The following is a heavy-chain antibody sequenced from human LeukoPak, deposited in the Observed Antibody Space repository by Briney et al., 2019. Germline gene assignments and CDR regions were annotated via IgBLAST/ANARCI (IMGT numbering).Heavy chain of an antibody. V-gene: IGHV1-46*01. J-gene: IGHJ6*03. CDR2: INPSGGST. CDR3: ARDPLCCSGGSCYYYYYMDV. CDR1: GYTFTSYY. D-gene: IGHD2-15*01. Sequence: GASVKVSCKASGYTFTSYYMHWVRQAPGQGLEWMGIINPSGGSTSYAQKFQGRVTMTRDMSTSTVYMELSSLRSEDTAVYYCARDPLCCSGGSCYYYYYMDVWGKGTTVTVSS.